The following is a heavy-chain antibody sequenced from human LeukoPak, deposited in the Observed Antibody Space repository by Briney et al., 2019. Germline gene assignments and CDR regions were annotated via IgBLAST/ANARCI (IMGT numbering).Heavy chain of an antibody. J-gene: IGHJ4*02. CDR1: VYTFSTYY. CDR2: INPYSGGT. Sequence: ASVKVSCKASVYTFSTYYLHWMRQAPGQGLEWMGWINPYSGGTNYAQKFQGRVTMTGDTSISTAYMELSRLRSDDTAVYYCARYFYDRSGYYPDYWGQGTLVTVSS. D-gene: IGHD3-22*01. CDR3: ARYFYDRSGYYPDY. V-gene: IGHV1-2*02.